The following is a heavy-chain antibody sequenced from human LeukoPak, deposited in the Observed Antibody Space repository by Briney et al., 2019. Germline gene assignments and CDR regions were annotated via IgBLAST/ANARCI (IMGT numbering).Heavy chain of an antibody. CDR3: ARDRSYIWFDP. J-gene: IGHJ5*02. V-gene: IGHV4-59*01. CDR2: FYYSGST. D-gene: IGHD1-26*01. Sequence: SETLSLTCTVSGGSLSSYYWSWIRQPPGKGLEWMGYFYYSGSTNYNPSLKSRVTISVDTSKNQFSLKLSSVTAADTAVYYCARDRSYIWFDPWGQGTLVTVSS. CDR1: GGSLSSYY.